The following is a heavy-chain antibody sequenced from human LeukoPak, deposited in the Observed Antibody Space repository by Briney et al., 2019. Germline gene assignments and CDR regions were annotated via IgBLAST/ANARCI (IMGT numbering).Heavy chain of an antibody. CDR2: INHSGST. D-gene: IGHD1-26*01. J-gene: IGHJ4*02. V-gene: IGHV4-34*01. CDR3: ARVILSGSYPFDY. Sequence: SETLSLTCAVCGGSFSGYYWSWIRQPPGKGLEWIGEINHSGSTNYNPSLKSRVTISVDTSKNQFSLKLSSVTAADTAVYYCARVILSGSYPFDYWGQGTLVTVSS. CDR1: GGSFSGYY.